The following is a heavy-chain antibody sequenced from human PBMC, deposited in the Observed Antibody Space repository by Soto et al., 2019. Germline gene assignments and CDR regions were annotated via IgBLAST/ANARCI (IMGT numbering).Heavy chain of an antibody. CDR1: GGSISSSSYY. CDR3: ARPSGYHGAIFDY. J-gene: IGHJ4*02. Sequence: QLQLQESGPGLVKPSETLSLTCTVSGGSISSSSYYWGWIRQPPGKGLEWIGSIYYSGSTYYNPSLKSRVTISVDTSKNQFSLKLSSVTAADTAVYYCARPSGYHGAIFDYWGQGTLVTVSS. D-gene: IGHD3-22*01. CDR2: IYYSGST. V-gene: IGHV4-39*01.